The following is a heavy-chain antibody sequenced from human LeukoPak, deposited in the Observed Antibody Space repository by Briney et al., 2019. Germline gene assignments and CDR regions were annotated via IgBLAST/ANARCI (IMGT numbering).Heavy chain of an antibody. V-gene: IGHV3-23*01. J-gene: IGHJ4*02. D-gene: IGHD6-19*01. CDR1: GFTFSSYA. Sequence: WGSLRLSCAASGFTFSSYAMSWVRQAPGKGLEWVSAISGSGGNTYYADSVKGRFTISRDNSKNTLYLQMNSLRAEDTAVYYCAKSRWQWLVPGGYWGQGTLVTVSS. CDR3: AKSRWQWLVPGGY. CDR2: ISGSGGNT.